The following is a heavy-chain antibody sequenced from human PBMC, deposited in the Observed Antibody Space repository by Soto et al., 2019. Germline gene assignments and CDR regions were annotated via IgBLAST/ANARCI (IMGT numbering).Heavy chain of an antibody. V-gene: IGHV3-30*18. D-gene: IGHD4-17*01. J-gene: IGHJ6*02. CDR3: AKNYGDYYGMDV. CDR2: ISYDGSNK. Sequence: GGSLRLSCAASGFTFSSYGMHWVRQAPDKGLEWVAVISYDGSNKYYADSVKGRFTISRDNSKNTLYLQMNSLRAEDTAVYYCAKNYGDYYGMDVWGQGTTVTVSS. CDR1: GFTFSSYG.